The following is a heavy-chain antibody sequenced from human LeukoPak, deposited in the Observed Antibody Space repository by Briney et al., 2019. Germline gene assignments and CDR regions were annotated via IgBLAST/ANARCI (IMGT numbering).Heavy chain of an antibody. Sequence: SEALSLTCTVSGGSISSGDYYWSWIRQPPGKGLEWIGYIYYSGSTYYNPSLKSRVTISVDTSKNQFSLKLSSVTAADTAVYYCAREFYGEDYYYGMDVWGQGTTVTVSS. CDR1: GGSISSGDYY. J-gene: IGHJ6*02. CDR3: AREFYGEDYYYGMDV. V-gene: IGHV4-30-4*01. CDR2: IYYSGST. D-gene: IGHD4-17*01.